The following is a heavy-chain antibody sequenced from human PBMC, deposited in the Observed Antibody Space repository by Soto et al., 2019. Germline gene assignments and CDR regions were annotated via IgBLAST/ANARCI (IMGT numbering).Heavy chain of an antibody. Sequence: QVQLQESGPGLVKPSENLSLTCTVSGGSMSGQHWSWIRQPPGKGLEWIGHHSDSTNYNPSLKSRVTISTDTSKNQFSLKLSSVTAADTAVYYCATYSVGEGGRGYWGQGTLVTVSS. D-gene: IGHD5-12*01. V-gene: IGHV4-4*09. CDR1: GGSMSGQH. J-gene: IGHJ4*02. CDR3: ATYSVGEGGRGY. CDR2: HHSDST.